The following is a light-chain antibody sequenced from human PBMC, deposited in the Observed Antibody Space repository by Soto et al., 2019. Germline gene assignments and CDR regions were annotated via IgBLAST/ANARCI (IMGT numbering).Light chain of an antibody. V-gene: IGLV2-14*01. Sequence: QSALTQPAPVSGSPGQSITISCTGTSSDVGGYNYVSWYQQHPGKAPKLMIYDVSNRPSGVSNRFSGSKSGNTASLTISGLQAEDEADYYCSSYTRSSTHVVFGGGTKLTVL. CDR3: SSYTRSSTHVV. CDR2: DVS. CDR1: SSDVGGYNY. J-gene: IGLJ2*01.